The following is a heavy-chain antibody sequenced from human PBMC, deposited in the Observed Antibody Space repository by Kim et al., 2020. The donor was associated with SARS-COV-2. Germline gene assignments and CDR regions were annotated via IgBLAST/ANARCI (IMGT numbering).Heavy chain of an antibody. CDR1: GGSISSYY. D-gene: IGHD3-10*01. CDR2: IYYSGST. V-gene: IGHV4-59*01. J-gene: IGHJ4*02. Sequence: SETLSLTCTVSGGSISSYYWSWIRQPPGKGLEWIGYIYYSGSTNYNPSRKSRVTISVDTSKNQFSLKLSSVTAADTAVYYCASSPYYYGSGSYYLYFDYWGQGTLVTVSS. CDR3: ASSPYYYGSGSYYLYFDY.